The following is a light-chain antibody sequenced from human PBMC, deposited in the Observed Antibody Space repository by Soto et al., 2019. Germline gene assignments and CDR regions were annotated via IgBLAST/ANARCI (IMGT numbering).Light chain of an antibody. V-gene: IGKV3-15*01. Sequence: EIVMTQSPATLSVSPGERATLSCRASQSISSNLAWYQQKPGQAPRLLMFRTSSRATGFPARFSGSGSGTEFNLTISSLQSEDFGVYYCQQYGSSSWTFGQGTKVDIK. J-gene: IGKJ1*01. CDR2: RTS. CDR1: QSISSN. CDR3: QQYGSSSWT.